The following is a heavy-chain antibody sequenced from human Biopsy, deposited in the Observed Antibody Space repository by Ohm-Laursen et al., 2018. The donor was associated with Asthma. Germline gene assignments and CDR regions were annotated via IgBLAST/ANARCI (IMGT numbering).Heavy chain of an antibody. CDR2: INSVFGTT. V-gene: IGHV1-69*13. Sequence: SVKVSCKSLGGTFNTYVIGWVRQAPGQGLEWMGGINSVFGTTTYPQKFQDRVTITVDDSTSTVYMELSSLRSEDTAMYYCARKAGSCISRTCYSLDFWGQGTLVTVSS. CDR3: ARKAGSCISRTCYSLDF. J-gene: IGHJ4*02. CDR1: GGTFNTYV. D-gene: IGHD2-2*01.